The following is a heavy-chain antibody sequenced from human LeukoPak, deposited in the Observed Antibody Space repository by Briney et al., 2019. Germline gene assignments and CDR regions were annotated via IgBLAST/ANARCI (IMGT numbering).Heavy chain of an antibody. CDR3: AWGGEIVVEPDGDSYHYYMDV. Sequence: GASVKVSCTSSDDTFASYGISWGRQAPGQGLEWMGWISPFNGKTNYAQTFQGRVTITTDTSTSTAYMELRSLKYDDTAVYYCAWGGEIVVEPDGDSYHYYMDVWGTGTTVTVSS. V-gene: IGHV1-18*01. CDR1: DDTFASYG. D-gene: IGHD2-2*01. J-gene: IGHJ6*03. CDR2: ISPFNGKT.